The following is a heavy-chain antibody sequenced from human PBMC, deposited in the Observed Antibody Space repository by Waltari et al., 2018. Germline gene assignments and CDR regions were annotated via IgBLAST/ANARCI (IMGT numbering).Heavy chain of an antibody. CDR2: IYHSGST. D-gene: IGHD6-13*01. J-gene: IGHJ5*02. V-gene: IGHV4-30-2*01. CDR3: ARGGSWYNWFDP. CDR1: GGPISSGGYS. Sequence: QLQLQESGSGLVKPSQTLSLTCAVSGGPISSGGYSWSWIRQPPGKGLEWIGYIYHSGSTYYNPSLKSRVTISVDRSKNQFSLKLSSVTAADTAVYYCARGGSWYNWFDPWGQGTLVTVSS.